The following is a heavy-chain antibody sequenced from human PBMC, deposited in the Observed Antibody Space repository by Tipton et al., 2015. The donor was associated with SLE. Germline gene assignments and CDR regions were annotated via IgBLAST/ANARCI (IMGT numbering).Heavy chain of an antibody. V-gene: IGHV3-30*02. J-gene: IGHJ4*02. Sequence: SLRLSCAASAFTFSSHDMHWVRQAPGKGLEWVAFIRFDGTNKYYADSAKGRFTISRDNSKNMMYLQMNSLKGDDTALYYRTRGGAVAGSKGWDYWGQGTLVTVSS. CDR3: TRGGAVAGSKGWDY. CDR2: IRFDGTNK. CDR1: AFTFSSHD. D-gene: IGHD6-19*01.